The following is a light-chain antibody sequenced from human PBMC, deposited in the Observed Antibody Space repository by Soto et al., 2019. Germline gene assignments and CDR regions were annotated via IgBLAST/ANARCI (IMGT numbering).Light chain of an antibody. J-gene: IGKJ2*01. CDR2: DAS. CDR1: QSVSSY. Sequence: EIVLTQSPATLSLSPGERATLSCRASQSVSSYLAWYQQKPGQAPRLLIYDASNRATGIPARFSGSGSGTEFTLTISSLEPADVAVYYCQQRSNWPPYTFGQGTKLEIK. CDR3: QQRSNWPPYT. V-gene: IGKV3-11*01.